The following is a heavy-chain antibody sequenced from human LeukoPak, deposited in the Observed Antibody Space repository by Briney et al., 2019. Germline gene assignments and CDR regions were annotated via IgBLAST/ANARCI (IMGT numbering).Heavy chain of an antibody. CDR1: GGTFSSYA. CDR2: TIPIFGTA. CDR3: ARDPRYCSSTSCYRSWFDP. V-gene: IGHV1-69*05. D-gene: IGHD2-2*01. J-gene: IGHJ5*02. Sequence: SVKVSCKASGGTFSSYAISWVRQAPGQGLEWMGGTIPIFGTANYAQKFQGRVTITTDESTSTAYMELSSLRSEDTAVYYCARDPRYCSSTSCYRSWFDPWGQGTLVTVSS.